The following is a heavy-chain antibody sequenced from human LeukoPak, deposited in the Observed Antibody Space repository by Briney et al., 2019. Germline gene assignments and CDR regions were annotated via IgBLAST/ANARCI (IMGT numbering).Heavy chain of an antibody. CDR2: IYYNGNT. J-gene: IGHJ4*02. D-gene: IGHD1-26*01. V-gene: IGHV4-39*07. CDR1: GGSVSSSTYY. Sequence: SETLSLTCTVSGGSVSSSTYYWGWIRQPPGKGLEWIGGIYYNGNTYYNPSLESRVTISVDTSKNQFSLKLTSVSADTAVYYCARTFGTYQYYFDYWGQGSLVTVSS. CDR3: ARTFGTYQYYFDY.